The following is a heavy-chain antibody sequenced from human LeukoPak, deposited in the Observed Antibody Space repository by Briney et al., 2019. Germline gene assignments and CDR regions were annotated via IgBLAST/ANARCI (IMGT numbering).Heavy chain of an antibody. CDR2: INPNSGGT. V-gene: IGHV1-2*04. CDR3: ARGRPIYYGSGSYYNRDAFDI. D-gene: IGHD3-10*01. J-gene: IGHJ3*02. CDR1: GYTFTGYY. Sequence: GASVKVSCEASGYTFTGYYMHWVRQAPGQGLEWMGWINPNSGGTNYAQKFQGWVTMTRDTSISTAYMELSRLRSDDTAVYYCARGRPIYYGSGSYYNRDAFDIWGQGTMVTVSS.